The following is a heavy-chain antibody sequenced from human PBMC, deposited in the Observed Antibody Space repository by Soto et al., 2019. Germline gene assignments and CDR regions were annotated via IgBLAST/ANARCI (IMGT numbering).Heavy chain of an antibody. D-gene: IGHD3-16*01. CDR3: VTWGGIGARSLDH. J-gene: IGHJ4*02. V-gene: IGHV3-64D*06. Sequence: GGSLRISCSASGFPFSNHAMHWVRQAPGKGLEYVSAINYNGGTTYYVDSVKGRFTISRDNSKNTLYLQMSSLKVEDTAMYHCVTWGGIGARSLDHWGQGTLVTVSS. CDR1: GFPFSNHA. CDR2: INYNGGTT.